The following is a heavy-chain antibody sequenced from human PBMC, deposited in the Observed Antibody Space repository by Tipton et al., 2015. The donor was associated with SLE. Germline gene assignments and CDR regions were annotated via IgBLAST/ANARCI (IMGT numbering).Heavy chain of an antibody. J-gene: IGHJ4*02. Sequence: TLSLTCTVSDDSISSYYWSWIRQPPGKGLEWIGYIYYSGSTNYNPSLKSRVTISVDTSKNQFSLKLSSVTAADTAVYYCARGEAGDYWGQGTLVTVSS. V-gene: IGHV4-59*01. D-gene: IGHD6-19*01. CDR2: IYYSGST. CDR3: ARGEAGDY. CDR1: DDSISSYY.